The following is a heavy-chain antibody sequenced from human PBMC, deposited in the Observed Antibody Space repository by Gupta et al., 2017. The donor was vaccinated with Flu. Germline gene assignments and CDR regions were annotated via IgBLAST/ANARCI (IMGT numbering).Heavy chain of an antibody. J-gene: IGHJ6*02. CDR3: ARGARRSWPAETYYGMDV. V-gene: IGHV4-61*01. CDR2: ITYSGST. Sequence: QVQLQESGPGLVKPSETLSLTCTVSGGSVPSGRYFWSWIRQSPGKGLEWIGHITYSGSTNYSPALNSRVSMSLDTSKKQFSLKMSSVTAADTAVYYCARGARRSWPAETYYGMDVWGQGTTVTVSS. CDR1: GGSVPSGRYF.